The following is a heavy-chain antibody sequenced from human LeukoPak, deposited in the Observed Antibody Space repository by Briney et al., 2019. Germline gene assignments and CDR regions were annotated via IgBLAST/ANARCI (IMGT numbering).Heavy chain of an antibody. CDR2: INQNGGEK. J-gene: IGHJ4*02. Sequence: GGSLRLSCADSGFTFSGYWMNWVRQAPGKGLGWVANINQNGGEKYYVDSVKGRFTISRDNGKNSLYLQMNSLRAEDTAVYYCVRDLGGRSGHWGQGTLVTVSS. V-gene: IGHV3-7*01. CDR1: GFTFSGYW. CDR3: VRDLGGRSGH. D-gene: IGHD1-26*01.